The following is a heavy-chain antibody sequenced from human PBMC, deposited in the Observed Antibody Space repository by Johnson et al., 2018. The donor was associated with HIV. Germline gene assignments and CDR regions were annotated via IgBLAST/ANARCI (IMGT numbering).Heavy chain of an antibody. CDR1: GFTFSSYG. Sequence: QVQLVESVGGVVQPGGSLRLSCAASGFTFSSYGMHWVRQAPGKGLEWVAVISYDGSNKYYADSVKGRFTISRDNSKNTLYLQMNSLRAEDTDVYYCAKPRSVWLEGAFDIWGQGTMVTVSS. J-gene: IGHJ3*02. V-gene: IGHV3-30*18. CDR3: AKPRSVWLEGAFDI. CDR2: ISYDGSNK. D-gene: IGHD2-8*01.